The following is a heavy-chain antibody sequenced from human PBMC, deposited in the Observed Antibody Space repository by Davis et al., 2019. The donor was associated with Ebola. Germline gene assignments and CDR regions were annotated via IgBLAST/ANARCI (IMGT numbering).Heavy chain of an antibody. CDR2: VFNGGNT. D-gene: IGHD1-14*01. V-gene: IGHV4-39*01. CDR1: GGSVTSTSYS. Sequence: PSETLSLTCTVSGGSVTSTSYSWGWVRQPPGQGLEWIANVFNGGNTYYSPSLKSRISISVGTSTNQFSLKLTSATAADTSIYYCAGLSPLGTTVDYWGQGILVSVSS. J-gene: IGHJ4*02. CDR3: AGLSPLGTTVDY.